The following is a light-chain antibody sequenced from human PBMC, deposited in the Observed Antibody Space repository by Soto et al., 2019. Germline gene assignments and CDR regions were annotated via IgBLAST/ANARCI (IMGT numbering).Light chain of an antibody. CDR3: HQYDNEHQT. Sequence: ILLIQSPGILSLSPGDRGTLSCRASQILRRTYIAWYQQKLGQAPRVVIYGASNRATGIPDRFSGSGSGTDFSLTISRLEPEDFAVYYCHQYDNEHQTFGQGTKVDIK. CDR1: QILRRTY. J-gene: IGKJ2*01. CDR2: GAS. V-gene: IGKV3-20*01.